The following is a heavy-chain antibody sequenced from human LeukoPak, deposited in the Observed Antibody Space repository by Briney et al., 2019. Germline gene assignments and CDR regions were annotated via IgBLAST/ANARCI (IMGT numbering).Heavy chain of an antibody. CDR3: AREDGGWWAFDI. D-gene: IGHD2-8*02. CDR1: GYTFTSYD. CDR2: MNPNSGNT. J-gene: IGHJ3*02. Sequence: ASVKVSCKASGYTFTSYDINWVRQATGQGLEWMGWMNPNSGNTGYAQKFQGRVTITRNTSISTAYMELSSLRSEDTAVYYCAREDGGWWAFDIWGQGTMVTVSS. V-gene: IGHV1-8*03.